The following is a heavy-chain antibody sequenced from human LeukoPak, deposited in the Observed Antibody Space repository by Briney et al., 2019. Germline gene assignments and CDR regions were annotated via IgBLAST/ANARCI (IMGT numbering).Heavy chain of an antibody. CDR3: ARVRDPVTFYFDH. D-gene: IGHD4-17*01. Sequence: SETLSLTCTVSGGSISSSSYYWGWIRQPPGKGLEWIGSIYYSGSTYYNPSLKSRVTISVDTSKNQFSLKLSSVTAADTAVYYCARVRDPVTFYFDHWGQGTLVTVSS. CDR2: IYYSGST. J-gene: IGHJ4*02. V-gene: IGHV4-39*07. CDR1: GGSISSSSYY.